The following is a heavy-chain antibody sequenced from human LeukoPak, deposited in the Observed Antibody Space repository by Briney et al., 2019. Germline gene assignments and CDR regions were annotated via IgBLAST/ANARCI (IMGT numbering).Heavy chain of an antibody. CDR3: ARVPRPSYETSGYYLDF. V-gene: IGHV1-18*01. D-gene: IGHD3-22*01. Sequence: ASVKVSCKASGYTFTSYGISWVRQAPGQGLEWMGWISAYNGNTNYAQKFQGRVTLTTETPTSIASLELRSLRSDDTAVYYCARVPRPSYETSGYYLDFWGQGTLVTVSS. CDR2: ISAYNGNT. CDR1: GYTFTSYG. J-gene: IGHJ4*02.